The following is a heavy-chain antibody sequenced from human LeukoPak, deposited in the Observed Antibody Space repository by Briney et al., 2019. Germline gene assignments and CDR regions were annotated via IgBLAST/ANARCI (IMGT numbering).Heavy chain of an antibody. CDR1: GFTFSDYY. CDR2: ISSSGSTI. Sequence: GGSLRLSCAASGFTFSDYYMSWIRQAPGKGLEWVSYISSSGSTIYYADSVKGRFTISRDNAKNSLYLQMNSLRAEDTALYYCAKDTHYDSSGRFDYWGQGTLVTVSS. D-gene: IGHD3-22*01. CDR3: AKDTHYDSSGRFDY. V-gene: IGHV3-11*01. J-gene: IGHJ4*02.